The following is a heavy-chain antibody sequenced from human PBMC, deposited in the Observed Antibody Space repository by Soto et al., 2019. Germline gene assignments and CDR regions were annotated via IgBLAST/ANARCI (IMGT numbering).Heavy chain of an antibody. CDR2: ISYDGSNK. CDR1: GFTFSSYA. CDR3: AREVGTGSSYYYYYGMDV. J-gene: IGHJ6*02. Sequence: GGSLRLSCAASGFTFSSYAMHWVRQAPGKGLEWVAVISYDGSNKYYADSVKGRFTISRDNSKNTLYLQMNSPRAEDTAVYYCAREVGTGSSYYYYYGMDVWGQGTTVTVSS. D-gene: IGHD6-6*01. V-gene: IGHV3-30-3*01.